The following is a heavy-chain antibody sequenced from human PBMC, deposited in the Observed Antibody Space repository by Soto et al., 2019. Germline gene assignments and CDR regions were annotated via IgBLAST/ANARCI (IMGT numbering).Heavy chain of an antibody. CDR3: ARGGHIAVVTASFDY. Sequence: ASVKVSCKPSGYTLNIYYLHWVRQAPGQGLEWMGIIHPSGGGSTYAQKFLGRVTMTRDTSTSTVFMELSSLRSADTAVYYCARGGHIAVVTASFDYWGQGTLVTVSS. V-gene: IGHV1-46*02. J-gene: IGHJ4*02. CDR1: GYTLNIYY. D-gene: IGHD2-21*02. CDR2: IHPSGGGS.